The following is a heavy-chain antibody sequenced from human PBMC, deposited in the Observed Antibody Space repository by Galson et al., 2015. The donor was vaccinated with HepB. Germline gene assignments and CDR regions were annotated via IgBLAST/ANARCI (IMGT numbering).Heavy chain of an antibody. D-gene: IGHD3-10*01. Sequence: SVKVSCKASGGTFSSYAISWVRQAPGQGLEWMGGIIPIFGKANYAQKFQGRVTITADESTSTAYMELSSLRSEDTAVYYCASSLYYYGSGSYVLGNFDYWGQGTLVTVSS. CDR3: ASSLYYYGSGSYVLGNFDY. CDR1: GGTFSSYA. J-gene: IGHJ4*02. CDR2: IIPIFGKA. V-gene: IGHV1-69*13.